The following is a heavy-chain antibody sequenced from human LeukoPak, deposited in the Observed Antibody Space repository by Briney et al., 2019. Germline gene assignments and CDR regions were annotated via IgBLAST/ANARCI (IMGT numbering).Heavy chain of an antibody. V-gene: IGHV3-30-3*01. CDR1: GFTFSSYA. D-gene: IGHD2-2*01. CDR2: ISYDGSNK. CDR3: ARGSGGRTIWVVVPAAQSSNYYYYGMDV. Sequence: GGSLRLSCAASGFTFSSYAMHWVRQASGKGLEWVAVISYDGSNKYYADSVKGRFTISRDNSKNTLYLQMNSLRAEDTAVYYCARGSGGRTIWVVVPAAQSSNYYYYGMDVWGQGTTVTVSS. J-gene: IGHJ6*02.